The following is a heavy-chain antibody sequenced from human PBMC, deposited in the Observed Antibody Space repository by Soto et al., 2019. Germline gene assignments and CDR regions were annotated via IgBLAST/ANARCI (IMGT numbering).Heavy chain of an antibody. J-gene: IGHJ4*01. Sequence: ASVKGSCKASGYIFTDYYMHWVRQAPGQELGWMGRINPNNGGTNYSQKFQGRVTITRDTSTSTAYMELSSLRSEDTAVYYCARGITMVKTSPFYRGHGYLVIVS. D-gene: IGHD3-10*01. CDR2: INPNNGGT. V-gene: IGHV1-2*06. CDR3: ARGITMVKTSPFY. CDR1: GYIFTDYY.